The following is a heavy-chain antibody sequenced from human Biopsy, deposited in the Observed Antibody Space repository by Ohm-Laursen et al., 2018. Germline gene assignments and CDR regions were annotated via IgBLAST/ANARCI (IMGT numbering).Heavy chain of an antibody. V-gene: IGHV1-69*06. Sequence: SVKISCKAPGGTFSNYGVNWVRQAPGQGLEWLGGNIPILGTGNYAQKFQDRVTVAADTSTSTATMELRSLRSDDTAAYYCATKLTGYFHHWGQGTLVIVSS. CDR2: NIPILGTG. CDR1: GGTFSNYG. CDR3: ATKLTGYFHH. D-gene: IGHD3-9*01. J-gene: IGHJ1*01.